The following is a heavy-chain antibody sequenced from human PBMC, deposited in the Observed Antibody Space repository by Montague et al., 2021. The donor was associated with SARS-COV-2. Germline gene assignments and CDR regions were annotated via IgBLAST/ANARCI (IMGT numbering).Heavy chain of an antibody. J-gene: IGHJ4*02. CDR2: IYWGDYN. V-gene: IGHV2-5*02. Sequence: PALVKPTQTLTPTCTFSGFSLSTSGVGVGWIRQPPGKALEWLALIYWGDYNRYSPSLKSRLTITKDTSKNQVVLTMTNMDPVDTATYYCAHRLSIAAAGGSGPYFDYWGQGTLVTVSS. CDR3: AHRLSIAAAGGSGPYFDY. D-gene: IGHD6-13*01. CDR1: GFSLSTSGVG.